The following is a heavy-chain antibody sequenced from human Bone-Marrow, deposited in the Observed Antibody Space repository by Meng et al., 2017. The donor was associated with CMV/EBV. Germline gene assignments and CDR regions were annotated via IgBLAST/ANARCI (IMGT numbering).Heavy chain of an antibody. J-gene: IGHJ6*02. V-gene: IGHV3-13*01. CDR3: AKDSSSWYDPYYYYGKEV. Sequence: GGSLRLSCAASGFTFSSNDMHWVRQTTGKGLEWVSAIGTAGDTYYPGSVKGRFTISRENAKNTLYLQMNSLRAEDTAVYYCAKDSSSWYDPYYYYGKEVWGQGTTVTFSS. CDR2: IGTAGDT. D-gene: IGHD6-13*01. CDR1: GFTFSSND.